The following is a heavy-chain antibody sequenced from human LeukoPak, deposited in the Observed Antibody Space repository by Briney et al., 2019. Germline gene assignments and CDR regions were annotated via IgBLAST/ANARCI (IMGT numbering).Heavy chain of an antibody. CDR3: ARVLGWAVFDY. D-gene: IGHD6-19*01. J-gene: IGHJ4*02. CDR2: IYSSGST. Sequence: SETLSLTCTVSGGSMSSFYWSWFRQPAGKELEWIGRIYSSGSTNYNPSLKSRVTMSVDTSKKQFSLKLNSVTAADTAVYYCARVLGWAVFDYWGQGTLVTVSS. V-gene: IGHV4-4*07. CDR1: GGSMSSFY.